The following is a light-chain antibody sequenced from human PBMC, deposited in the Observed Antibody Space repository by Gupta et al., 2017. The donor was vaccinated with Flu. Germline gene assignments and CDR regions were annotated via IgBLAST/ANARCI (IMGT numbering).Light chain of an antibody. CDR3: GTWETSLSVAV. CDR1: AAMINSNY. J-gene: IGLJ1*01. Sequence: QSMLTQPPSVSAAPRQKVTISCSGSAAMINSNYICWYQQLPGIAPKLLIYDNDKRPPGIPDRFSGSKSGTSATLDITEVQTGDEADYYCGTWETSLSVAVFGTGTKVTVL. V-gene: IGLV1-51*01. CDR2: DND.